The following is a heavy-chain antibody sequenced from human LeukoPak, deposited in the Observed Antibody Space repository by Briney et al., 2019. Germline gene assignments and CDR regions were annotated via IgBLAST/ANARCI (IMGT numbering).Heavy chain of an antibody. CDR1: GGSISSYY. J-gene: IGHJ3*02. D-gene: IGHD3-22*01. CDR3: ARHASYYYDSSPFDI. V-gene: IGHV4-59*08. CDR2: IYYSGST. Sequence: SKTLSLTCTVSGGSISSYYWSWIRQPPGKGLEWIGYIYYSGSTNYNPSLKSRVTISVDTSKNQYSLKLSSVTAADTAVYYCARHASYYYDSSPFDIWGQGTMVTVSS.